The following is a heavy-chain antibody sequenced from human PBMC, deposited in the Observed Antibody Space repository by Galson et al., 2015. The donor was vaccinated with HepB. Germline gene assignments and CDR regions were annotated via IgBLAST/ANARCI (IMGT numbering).Heavy chain of an antibody. Sequence: SVKVSCKASGGTFSSYAISWVRQAPGRGLEWMGGIIPIFGTANYAQKFQGRVTITADKSTSTAYMGLSSLRSEDTAVYYCARDVPTYYYDSSGRGGAFDIWGQGTMVTVSS. V-gene: IGHV1-69*06. CDR3: ARDVPTYYYDSSGRGGAFDI. D-gene: IGHD3-22*01. CDR1: GGTFSSYA. J-gene: IGHJ3*02. CDR2: IIPIFGTA.